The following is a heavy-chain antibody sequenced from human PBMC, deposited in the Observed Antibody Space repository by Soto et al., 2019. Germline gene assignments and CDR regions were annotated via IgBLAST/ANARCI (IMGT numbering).Heavy chain of an antibody. CDR3: ARTNGDLISFDY. D-gene: IGHD4-17*01. Sequence: SETLSLTCAVSGGSISSSNWWSWVRQPPGRGLEWIGEMLHSGTTSYNPSLKSRVTISVDKSKNQFSLNVRSVTAADTAVYFCARTNGDLISFDYWGQGTPVTVSS. CDR1: GGSISSSNW. J-gene: IGHJ4*02. V-gene: IGHV4-4*02. CDR2: MLHSGTT.